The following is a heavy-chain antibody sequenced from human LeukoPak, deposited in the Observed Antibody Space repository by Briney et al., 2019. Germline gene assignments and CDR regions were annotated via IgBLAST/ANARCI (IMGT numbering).Heavy chain of an antibody. V-gene: IGHV4-59*01. CDR1: GGSISSYY. CDR3: ARDNVVVPAAKNYYGMDV. J-gene: IGHJ6*02. CDR2: IYYSGST. Sequence: PSETLSLTCTVSGGSISSYYWSWIRQPPGKGLEWIGYIYYSGSTNYNPSLKSRVTISVDTSKNQFSLKLNSVTAADTAVYYCARDNVVVPAAKNYYGMDVWGQGTTVTVSS. D-gene: IGHD2-2*01.